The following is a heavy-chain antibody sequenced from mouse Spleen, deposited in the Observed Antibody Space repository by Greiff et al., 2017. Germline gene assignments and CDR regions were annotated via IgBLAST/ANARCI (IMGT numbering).Heavy chain of an antibody. Sequence: VQLQQSGAELVRPGTSVKISCKATGYTFSSYWIEWVKQRPGHGLEWIGEILPGSGSTNYNEKFKGKATFTADTSSNTAYMQLSSLTSEDSAVYYCARGYGPYYYAMDYWGQGTSVTVSS. CDR1: GYTFSSYW. V-gene: IGHV1-9*01. CDR3: ARGYGPYYYAMDY. J-gene: IGHJ4*01. CDR2: ILPGSGST. D-gene: IGHD1-1*01.